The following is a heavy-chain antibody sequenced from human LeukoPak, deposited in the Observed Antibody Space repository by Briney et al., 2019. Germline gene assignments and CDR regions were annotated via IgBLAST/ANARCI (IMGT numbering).Heavy chain of an antibody. J-gene: IGHJ4*02. Sequence: GGSLRLSCAASGFTFSSYEMNWVRQAPGKGLEWVSYISSSGSTTYYADSVKGRFTISRDNAKNSLYLQMNSLRAEDTAVYYCARDYLSGGGFDYWGQGTLVTVSS. CDR2: ISSSGSTT. D-gene: IGHD3-10*01. V-gene: IGHV3-48*03. CDR3: ARDYLSGGGFDY. CDR1: GFTFSSYE.